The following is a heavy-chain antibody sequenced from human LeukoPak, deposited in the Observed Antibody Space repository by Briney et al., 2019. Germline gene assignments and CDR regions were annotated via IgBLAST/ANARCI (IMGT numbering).Heavy chain of an antibody. V-gene: IGHV3-30*18. D-gene: IGHD3-16*01. CDR1: GFTFSSHD. Sequence: GGSLRLSCPASGFTFSSHDMHWVRQAPGKGLEWVAIISYDGGNKDYADSVKGRFTISRDNSKNTLYLQMNSLRAEDTATYYCAKDTFGRFDLWGPGTLVTVSS. CDR2: ISYDGGNK. J-gene: IGHJ4*01. CDR3: AKDTFGRFDL.